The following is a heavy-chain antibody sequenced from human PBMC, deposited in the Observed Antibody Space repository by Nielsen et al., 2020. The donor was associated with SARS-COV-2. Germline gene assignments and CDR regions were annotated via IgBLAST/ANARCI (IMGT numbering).Heavy chain of an antibody. CDR3: ARAPSDFYGMDV. CDR1: GYSLTSYY. V-gene: IGHV1-46*01. J-gene: IGHJ6*02. CDR2: IDPNYGTT. Sequence: ASVKVSCKASGYSLTSYYIQWVRQAPGQGLEWMGIIDPNYGTTTYAQRFQGRVTMTWDTSASTVYMELSRLRSEDTAVYYCARAPSDFYGMDVWGQGTTVTVSS.